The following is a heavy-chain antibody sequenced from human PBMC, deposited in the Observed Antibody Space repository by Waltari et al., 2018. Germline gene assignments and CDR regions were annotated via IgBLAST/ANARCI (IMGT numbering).Heavy chain of an antibody. V-gene: IGHV3-7*01. D-gene: IGHD2-2*01. Sequence: EVQVVDSGGGLVQPGGSLRLSCAVSGFPFSSYWMAWVRQAPGKGLEWVGNIRKDGGVANYVDSVKGRFTISRENAENSLYLQMNILRAEDTAVYYCVAHVPAGGQHYFDFWGQGSLVTVSS. CDR3: VAHVPAGGQHYFDF. J-gene: IGHJ4*02. CDR2: IRKDGGVA. CDR1: GFPFSSYW.